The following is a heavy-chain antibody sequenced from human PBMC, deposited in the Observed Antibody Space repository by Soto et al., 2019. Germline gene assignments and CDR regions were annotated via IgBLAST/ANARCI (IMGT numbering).Heavy chain of an antibody. CDR3: ARDNPYTNSFGNWFDP. Sequence: QVRLVQSGAEVKKPGSSVKVSCKASGGTFSNYAITWLRLAPVQGLEWLGGIIPVFGTVNYAQKFQGRVTITADESTSTAYMELNRLRSEDTAVYYCARDNPYTNSFGNWFDPWGQGTLVIVS. CDR1: GGTFSNYA. D-gene: IGHD6-13*01. V-gene: IGHV1-69*01. J-gene: IGHJ5*02. CDR2: IIPVFGTV.